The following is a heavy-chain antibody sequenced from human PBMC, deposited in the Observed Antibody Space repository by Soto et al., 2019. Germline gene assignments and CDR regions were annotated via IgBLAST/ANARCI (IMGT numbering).Heavy chain of an antibody. Sequence: PSETLSLTCAVSGGSISSGGYSWSWIRQPPGKGLEWIGYIYHSGSTYYNPSLKSRVTISVVRSKNQFSLKLSSVTAADTAVYYCARASTTVTTLDYWGQGTLVTVSS. D-gene: IGHD4-17*01. CDR2: IYHSGST. V-gene: IGHV4-30-2*01. J-gene: IGHJ4*02. CDR1: GGSISSGGYS. CDR3: ARASTTVTTLDY.